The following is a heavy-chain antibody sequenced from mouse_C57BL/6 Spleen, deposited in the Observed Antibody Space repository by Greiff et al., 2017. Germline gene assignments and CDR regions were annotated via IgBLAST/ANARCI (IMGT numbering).Heavy chain of an antibody. CDR3: ARSRYDYDWFAY. V-gene: IGHV1-69*01. Sequence: QVQLQQPGAELVMPGASVKLSCKASGYTFTSYWMHWVKQRPGQGLEWIGEIDPSDSYTNYNQKFKGKSTLTVDKSSSTAYMQLSSLTSADSAVYYCARSRYDYDWFAYWGQGTLVTVSA. D-gene: IGHD2-4*01. CDR2: IDPSDSYT. CDR1: GYTFTSYW. J-gene: IGHJ3*01.